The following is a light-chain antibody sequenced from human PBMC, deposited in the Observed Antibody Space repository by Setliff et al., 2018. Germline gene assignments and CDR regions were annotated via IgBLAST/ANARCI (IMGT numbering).Light chain of an antibody. Sequence: QSALTQPASVSGSPGQSITISCTGTGSDVGGYTYVSWYQQHPGKAPKLLILGVSNRPSGVSNRFSASKSGNTASLAISGLQAEDEADYYCSSYTTDSTRVFGGGTK. V-gene: IGLV2-14*03. CDR2: GVS. J-gene: IGLJ3*02. CDR1: GSDVGGYTY. CDR3: SSYTTDSTRV.